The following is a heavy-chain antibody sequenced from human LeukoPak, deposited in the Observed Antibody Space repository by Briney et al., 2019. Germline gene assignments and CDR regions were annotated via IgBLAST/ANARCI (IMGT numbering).Heavy chain of an antibody. CDR3: ARDPTSGSEYFDY. V-gene: IGHV1-69*05. CDR1: GGTFSSYA. CDR2: IIPIFGTA. J-gene: IGHJ4*02. Sequence: SVKVSSKASGGTFSSYAISWVRQAPGQGLEWMGGIIPIFGTADYAQKFQGRVTITTDESTSTAYMELSSLRSEDTAVYYCARDPTSGSEYFDYWGQGTLVTVSS. D-gene: IGHD3-3*01.